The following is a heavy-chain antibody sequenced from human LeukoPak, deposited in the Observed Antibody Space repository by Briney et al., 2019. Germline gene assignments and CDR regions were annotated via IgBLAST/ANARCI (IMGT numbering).Heavy chain of an antibody. J-gene: IGHJ6*03. CDR1: GFTFSSYG. Sequence: PGGSLRLSCAASGFTFSSYGMHWVRQAPGKGLEWVAVIWYDGSNKYYADSVKGRFTISRDNSKNTLYLQMNSLRAEDTAVYYCATTSSKGYYYMDVWGKGTTVTVSS. V-gene: IGHV3-33*01. D-gene: IGHD4-11*01. CDR2: IWYDGSNK. CDR3: ATTSSKGYYYMDV.